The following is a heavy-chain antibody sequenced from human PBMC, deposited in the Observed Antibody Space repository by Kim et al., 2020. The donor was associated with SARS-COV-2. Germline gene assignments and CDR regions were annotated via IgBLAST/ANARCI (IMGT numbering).Heavy chain of an antibody. CDR3: AREKVWVGKLFPYYYYYYGMDV. D-gene: IGHD3-10*01. CDR1: GYTFTGYY. Sequence: ASVKVSCKASGYTFTGYYMHWVRQAPGKGLEWMGWINPNSGGTTYAQKFQGWVTMTRDTSTSTAYMELSRLRSDDTAVYYCAREKVWVGKLFPYYYYYYGMDVWGQGTTVTVSS. J-gene: IGHJ6*02. V-gene: IGHV1-2*04. CDR2: INPNSGGT.